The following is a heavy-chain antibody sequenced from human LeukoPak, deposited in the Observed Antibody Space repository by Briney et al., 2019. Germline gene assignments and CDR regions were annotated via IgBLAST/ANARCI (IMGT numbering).Heavy chain of an antibody. Sequence: SVKVSCKASGGTFSSYAISWVRQAPGQGLEWMGGIIPIFGTANYAQKFQGRVPITADESTSTAYMELSSLRSEDTAVYYCARGANYDIFSYYYYYMDVWGKGTTVTVSS. D-gene: IGHD3-9*01. CDR3: ARGANYDIFSYYYYYMDV. CDR2: IIPIFGTA. CDR1: GGTFSSYA. J-gene: IGHJ6*03. V-gene: IGHV1-69*01.